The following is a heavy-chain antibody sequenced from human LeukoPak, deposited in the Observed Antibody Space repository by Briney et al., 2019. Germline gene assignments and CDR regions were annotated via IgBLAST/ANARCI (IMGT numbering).Heavy chain of an antibody. D-gene: IGHD5-24*01. CDR3: ARDWVYKIDY. V-gene: IGHV3-74*01. CDR2: ISHDGII. J-gene: IGHJ4*02. Sequence: GGSLRLSCEPAGFTFSSYVMHWVRRTPGEGLVWVSRISHDGIISYADSVKGRFTISRDNAKNTLILQMNSLRVEDTAVYYCARDWVYKIDYWGRGTLVTVSS. CDR1: GFTFSSYV.